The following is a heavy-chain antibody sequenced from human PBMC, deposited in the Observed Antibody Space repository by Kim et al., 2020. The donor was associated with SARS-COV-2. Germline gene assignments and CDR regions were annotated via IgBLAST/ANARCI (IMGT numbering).Heavy chain of an antibody. D-gene: IGHD1-26*01. V-gene: IGHV3-21*01. CDR1: GFTFSSYS. CDR3: ARDRGWEVMGSFDF. Sequence: GGSLRLSCAASGFTFSSYSMNWVRQAPGKGLEWVSSISSSSYIYYADSVKGRFTISRDNAKNSLFLQMNSLRAEDTAVYYCARDRGWEVMGSFDFWGQGTLVTVSS. J-gene: IGHJ4*02. CDR2: ISSSSYI.